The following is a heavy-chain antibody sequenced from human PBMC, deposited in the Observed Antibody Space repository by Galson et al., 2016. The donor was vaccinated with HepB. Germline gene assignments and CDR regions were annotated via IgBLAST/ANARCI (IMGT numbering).Heavy chain of an antibody. CDR1: GDSVSSSYAA. CDR2: TYFTSRWYT. J-gene: IGHJ6*02. D-gene: IGHD2-8*01. Sequence: CAISGDSVSSSYAAWNWIRQSPSRGLEWLGRTYFTSRWYTDHAESVKGRIDITPATSKNQFSLIVNSVTPEDTAVYYCARAARLYGVLRTHGLDAWGQGTTVTVSS. CDR3: ARAARLYGVLRTHGLDA. V-gene: IGHV6-1*01.